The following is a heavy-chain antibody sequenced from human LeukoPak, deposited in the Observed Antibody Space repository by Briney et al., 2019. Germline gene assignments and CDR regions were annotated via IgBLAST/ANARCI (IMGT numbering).Heavy chain of an antibody. J-gene: IGHJ6*03. CDR3: ARGIRLPPYYYYYMDV. CDR1: GYTFTSYD. D-gene: IGHD3-16*01. CDR2: MNPNSGNT. Sequence: GASVKVSCKASGYTFTSYDINWVRQATGQGLEWMGWMNPNSGNTGYAQKFQGRVTITRNTSISTAYMELSSLRSEDTAVYYCARGIRLPPYYYYYMDVWGKGTTVTVSS. V-gene: IGHV1-8*03.